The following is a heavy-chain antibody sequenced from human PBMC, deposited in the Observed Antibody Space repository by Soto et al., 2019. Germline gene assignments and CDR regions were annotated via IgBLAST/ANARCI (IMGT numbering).Heavy chain of an antibody. CDR1: GGSFIGYY. CDR3: AKGGSGSYSNAFDI. Sequence: SSETLSLTCAVYGGSFIGYYWTWIRQPPGTGLEWIGEINHSGSTNYNPSLKSRVTISVDTSKNQFSLKLTSVTAADTAVYYCAKGGSGSYSNAFDIWGQGTMVTVSS. V-gene: IGHV4-34*01. D-gene: IGHD3-10*01. CDR2: INHSGST. J-gene: IGHJ3*02.